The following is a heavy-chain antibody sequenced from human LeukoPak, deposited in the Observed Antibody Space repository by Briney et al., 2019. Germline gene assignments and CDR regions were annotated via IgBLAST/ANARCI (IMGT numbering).Heavy chain of an antibody. V-gene: IGHV3-74*01. CDR3: TRGGYYVDS. Sequence: GGSLRLSCAASGFIFNNYWMHWVRQAPGKGLVWVSRINTDGSSTSYADSVKGRFTISRDNAENTVYLQMNSLRAEDTAVYYCTRGGYYVDSWGQGTLVTVSS. CDR1: GFIFNNYW. CDR2: INTDGSST. J-gene: IGHJ4*02.